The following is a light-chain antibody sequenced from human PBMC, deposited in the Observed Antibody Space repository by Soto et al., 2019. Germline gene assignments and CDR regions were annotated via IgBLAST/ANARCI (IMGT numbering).Light chain of an antibody. CDR3: NSYASSGTLV. J-gene: IGLJ1*01. V-gene: IGLV2-14*02. CDR2: EVS. Sequence: QSALTQPASVSGSPGQSITISCTGTSSDVGGYDLVSWYQQHPGKAPKLIIYEVSNRPSGVSNRFSGSKSGNTASLTISGLQAEDEADYYCNSYASSGTLVFGTGTKLTVL. CDR1: SSDVGGYDL.